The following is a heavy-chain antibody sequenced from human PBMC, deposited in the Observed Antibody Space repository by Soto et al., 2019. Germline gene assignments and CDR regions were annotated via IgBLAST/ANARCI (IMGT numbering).Heavy chain of an antibody. CDR3: ARHLYSYGPAGGIGFDY. J-gene: IGHJ4*02. CDR1: GGSISSSSYY. V-gene: IGHV4-39*01. CDR2: IYYSGST. D-gene: IGHD5-18*01. Sequence: QLQLQESGPGLVKPSETLSLTCTVSGGSISSSSYYWGWIRQPPGKGLEWIGSIYYSGSTYYNPSLKSRVTISVDTSKNQFSLKLSSVTAADTAVYYCARHLYSYGPAGGIGFDYWGQGTLVTVSS.